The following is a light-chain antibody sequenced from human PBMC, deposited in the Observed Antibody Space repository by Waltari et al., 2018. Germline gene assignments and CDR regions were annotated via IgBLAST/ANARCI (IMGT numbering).Light chain of an antibody. CDR1: SSYVGTYNL. V-gene: IGLV2-23*01. J-gene: IGLJ3*02. CDR2: EGN. Sequence: QAALTQPASVSGSPGPSFTLPCTGTSSYVGTYNLVSWYQHHPDKAPKLIIYEGNKRPSGVSNRFSGSKSGNTASLTISGLQAEDEADYYCCSFAAGSILVFGGGTKLTVL. CDR3: CSFAAGSILV.